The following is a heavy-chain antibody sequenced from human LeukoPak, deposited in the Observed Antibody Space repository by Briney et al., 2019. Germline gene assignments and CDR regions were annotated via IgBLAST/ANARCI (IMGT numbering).Heavy chain of an antibody. Sequence: GGSLRLSCAASGFTFSQYAMHWVRQAPGKGLEWVANIWSDGSDQYYGDSVRGRFTISRDNSKNTLYLQMNSLRAEDTAVYYCARDMLVTSNYDILTGYYSGAFDIWGQGTMVTVSS. J-gene: IGHJ3*02. CDR2: IWSDGSDQ. CDR1: GFTFSQYA. D-gene: IGHD3-9*01. CDR3: ARDMLVTSNYDILTGYYSGAFDI. V-gene: IGHV3-33*08.